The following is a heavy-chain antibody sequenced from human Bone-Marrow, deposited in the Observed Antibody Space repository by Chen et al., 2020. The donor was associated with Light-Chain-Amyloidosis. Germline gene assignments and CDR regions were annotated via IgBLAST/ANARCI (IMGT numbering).Heavy chain of an antibody. D-gene: IGHD3-10*01. J-gene: IGHJ6*04. V-gene: IGHV4-61*01. Sequence: QLQLQESGPGLVAPSRTLSLPCSVSGDSVTTRSHYWAWIRQSPRKGLEWIGYIYYSGSTNYNPSLKSRVTISVDTSKNQFSLKLSSVTAADTAVYYCARGRQTFGVWGKGTTVTVSS. CDR1: GDSVTTRSHY. CDR2: IYYSGST. CDR3: ARGRQTFGV.